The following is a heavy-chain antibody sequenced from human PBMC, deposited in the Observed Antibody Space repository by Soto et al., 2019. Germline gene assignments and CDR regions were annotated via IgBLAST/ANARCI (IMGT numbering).Heavy chain of an antibody. D-gene: IGHD1-1*01. CDR1: GFTFSSYS. V-gene: IGHV3-21*01. J-gene: IGHJ5*02. Sequence: GGSLSLSCAASGFTFSSYSMNWVRQAPGKGLEWVSSISSSSSYIYYADSVKGRFTISRDNAKNSLYLQMISLRAEDTAVYYCARDGTRGGNWFDPWGQGTLVTVSS. CDR2: ISSSSSYI. CDR3: ARDGTRGGNWFDP.